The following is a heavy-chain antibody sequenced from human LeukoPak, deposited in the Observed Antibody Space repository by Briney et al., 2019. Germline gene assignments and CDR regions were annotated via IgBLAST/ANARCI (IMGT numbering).Heavy chain of an antibody. Sequence: GGSLRLSCAASGFTFSSYSMNWVRQAPGKGLEWVSSISSSSSYIYYADSVKGRLTISRDNAKNSLYLQMNSLRAEDTAVYYCARDRQLELRGGFVYWGQGTLVTVSS. V-gene: IGHV3-21*01. CDR2: ISSSSSYI. D-gene: IGHD1-7*01. CDR1: GFTFSSYS. CDR3: ARDRQLELRGGFVY. J-gene: IGHJ4*02.